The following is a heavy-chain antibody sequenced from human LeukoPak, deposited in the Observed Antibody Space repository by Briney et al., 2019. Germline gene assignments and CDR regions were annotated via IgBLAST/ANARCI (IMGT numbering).Heavy chain of an antibody. CDR1: GYTFTDYN. J-gene: IGHJ5*02. V-gene: IGHV1-2*02. D-gene: IGHD2-2*01. Sequence: ASVKVSCKASGYTFTDYNIHWVRQAPGQGLEWMGWVTPGSGATDYAQQFQGRVTLTRDTSISTVYMEMNNLISDDTAVYYCARDLFPGGDIVVVPAAISWGQGTLVTVSS. CDR2: VTPGSGAT. CDR3: ARDLFPGGDIVVVPAAIS.